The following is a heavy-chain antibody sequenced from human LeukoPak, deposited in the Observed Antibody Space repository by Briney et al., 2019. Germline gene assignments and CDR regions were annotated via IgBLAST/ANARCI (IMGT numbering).Heavy chain of an antibody. CDR1: GFTFSSYW. D-gene: IGHD5-18*01. CDR3: ARDQYSYGYGYYYYYYGMDV. Sequence: PGGSLRLSCAASGFTFSSYWMSWVRQAPGKGLEWVANIKQDGSEKYYVDSVKGRCTISRDNAKNSLYLQMNSLRAEDTAVYYCARDQYSYGYGYYYYYYGMDVWGQGTTVTVSS. J-gene: IGHJ6*02. CDR2: IKQDGSEK. V-gene: IGHV3-7*05.